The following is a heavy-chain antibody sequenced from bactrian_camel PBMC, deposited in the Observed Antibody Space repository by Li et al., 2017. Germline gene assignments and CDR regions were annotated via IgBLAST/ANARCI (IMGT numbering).Heavy chain of an antibody. CDR1: GDTGSGLC. V-gene: IGHV3S31*01. Sequence: VQLVESGGGSVQAGGSLRLSCTASGDTGSGLCMAWFRQAPGKEPEWVSAINGASSLTYYSDFAKGRFTISRDNAKNTLYLQLSSLKTEDTAIYYCARGLGRVDYWGQGTQVTVS. J-gene: IGHJ4*01. D-gene: IGHD1*01. CDR3: ARGLGRVDY. CDR2: INGASSLT.